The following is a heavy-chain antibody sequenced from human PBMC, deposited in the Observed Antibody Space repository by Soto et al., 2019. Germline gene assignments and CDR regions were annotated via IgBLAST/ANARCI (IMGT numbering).Heavy chain of an antibody. J-gene: IGHJ4*02. Sequence: PGGSLRLSCEASGFTFNNYAMSWVRQAPGKGLEWVSCISASGGSTYYADSVKGRLTISRDNSKNTLYLQMHTLRAEDTAVYYCAKLGGSYSNYFDYWGQGTLVTVSS. CDR2: ISASGGST. CDR1: GFTFNNYA. D-gene: IGHD1-26*01. CDR3: AKLGGSYSNYFDY. V-gene: IGHV3-23*01.